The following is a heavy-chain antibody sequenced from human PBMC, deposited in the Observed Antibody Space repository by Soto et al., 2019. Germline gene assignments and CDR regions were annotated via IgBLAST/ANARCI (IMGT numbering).Heavy chain of an antibody. CDR3: ARDQASYGYYYYGMDV. Sequence: SVKVSCKASGGTCSSYAISWVRQAPGQGLEWMGGIIPIFGTANYAQKFQGRVTITADKSTSTAYMELSSLRSEDTAVYYCARDQASYGYYYYGMDVWGQGTTVTVSS. V-gene: IGHV1-69*06. CDR1: GGTCSSYA. D-gene: IGHD5-18*01. J-gene: IGHJ6*02. CDR2: IIPIFGTA.